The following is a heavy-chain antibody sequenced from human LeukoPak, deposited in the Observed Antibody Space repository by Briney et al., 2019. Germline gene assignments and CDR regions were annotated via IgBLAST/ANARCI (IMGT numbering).Heavy chain of an antibody. CDR1: GFTFSSYA. CDR3: AKLKTYLRTPAHDY. D-gene: IGHD1-14*01. J-gene: IGHJ4*02. CDR2: ISGSGDSR. V-gene: IGHV3-23*01. Sequence: PGGSLRLSCAASGFTFSSYAMSWVRQAPGKRLEWVSGISGSGDSRYYPDSVKGRFTISRDNSKNTLYLQMNSLRAEDTAVYYCAKLKTYLRTPAHDYWGQGTLVTVSS.